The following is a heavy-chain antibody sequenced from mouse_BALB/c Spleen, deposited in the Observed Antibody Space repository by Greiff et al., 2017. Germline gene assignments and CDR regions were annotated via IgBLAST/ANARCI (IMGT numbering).Heavy chain of an antibody. Sequence: EVQRVESGGGLVQPGGSRKLSCAASGFTFSSYGMSWVRQTPDKRLEWVATISSGGSYTYYPDSVKGRFTISRDNAKNTLYLQMSSLKSEDTAMYYCARRGGNYEGFAYWGQGTLVTVSA. D-gene: IGHD2-1*01. CDR2: ISSGGSYT. V-gene: IGHV5-6*01. CDR1: GFTFSSYG. CDR3: ARRGGNYEGFAY. J-gene: IGHJ3*01.